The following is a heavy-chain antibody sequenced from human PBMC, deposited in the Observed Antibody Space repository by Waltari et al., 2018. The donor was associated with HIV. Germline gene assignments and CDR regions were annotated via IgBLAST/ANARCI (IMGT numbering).Heavy chain of an antibody. CDR1: GYTFTNYW. D-gene: IGHD2-8*01. CDR2: SYTHDSEG. V-gene: IGHV5-51*03. J-gene: IGHJ5*01. CDR3: ARRPDYNGDWFDS. Sequence: EVRLVQSGAAVRKPGDSLKISCKTSGYTFTNYWIGWVGQTAGKGLEWIGGSYTHDSEGRYKPSLYGRGAISVDWSTRSVYLEWRSLTTLDSGIYYCARRPDYNGDWFDSWGQGTLISVSP.